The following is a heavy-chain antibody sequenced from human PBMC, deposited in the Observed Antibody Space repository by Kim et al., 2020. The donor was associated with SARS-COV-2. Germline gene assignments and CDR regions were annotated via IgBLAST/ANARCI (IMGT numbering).Heavy chain of an antibody. D-gene: IGHD3-10*01. CDR1: GFTFSGNW. Sequence: GGSLRLSCVASGFTFSGNWMDWIRQAPGKGLEWVATVNEDGSTQYELDSVKGRFTFSRDNSKNSLYLQLDSRGAEATALYFCGRWGLRGDYWVDGTVLT. J-gene: IGHJ4*01. V-gene: IGHV3-7*01. CDR2: VNEDGSTQ. CDR3: GRWGLRGDY.